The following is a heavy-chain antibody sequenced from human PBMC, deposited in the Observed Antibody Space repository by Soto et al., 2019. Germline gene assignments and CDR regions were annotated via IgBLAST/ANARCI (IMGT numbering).Heavy chain of an antibody. Sequence: GESLKISCKGSGYSFTSYWIGWVRQMPGKGLEWMGIIYPGDSDTRYSPSFQGQVTISADKSISTAYLQWSNLKASDTAMYYCARKGELSGITIFGVVIIQSDYYFDYWGQGTLVTVSS. V-gene: IGHV5-51*01. CDR2: IYPGDSDT. CDR3: ARKGELSGITIFGVVIIQSDYYFDY. J-gene: IGHJ4*02. D-gene: IGHD3-3*01. CDR1: GYSFTSYW.